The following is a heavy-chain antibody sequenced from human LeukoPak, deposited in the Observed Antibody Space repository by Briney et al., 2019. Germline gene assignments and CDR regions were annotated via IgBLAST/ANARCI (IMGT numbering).Heavy chain of an antibody. CDR2: IYYSGST. Sequence: SETLSLTCTVSGGSISSSSYYWSWIRQPPGKGLEWIGYIYYSGSTNYNPSLKSRVTISVDTSKNQFSLKLSSVTAADTAVYYCARDHDSSGSYTGDAFDIWGQGTMVTVSS. CDR1: GGSISSSSYY. V-gene: IGHV4-61*01. CDR3: ARDHDSSGSYTGDAFDI. J-gene: IGHJ3*02. D-gene: IGHD3-22*01.